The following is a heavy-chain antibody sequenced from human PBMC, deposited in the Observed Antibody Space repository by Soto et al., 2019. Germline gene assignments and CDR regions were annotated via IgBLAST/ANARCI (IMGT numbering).Heavy chain of an antibody. CDR1: GYTFTGYY. CDR3: TRAQVRAARIIKRNRDYYYYYGIDV. V-gene: IGHV1-2*02. Sequence: ASVKVSCKDSGYTFTGYYMHWVRQAHGQGLEWMGWINPNSGGTNSAQKFQGRVTMNRDPSTSTAYMERSRLRSEDTAVYYCTRAQVRAARIIKRNRDYYYYYGIDVWGQGTTVTVSS. J-gene: IGHJ6*02. CDR2: INPNSGGT. D-gene: IGHD6-6*01.